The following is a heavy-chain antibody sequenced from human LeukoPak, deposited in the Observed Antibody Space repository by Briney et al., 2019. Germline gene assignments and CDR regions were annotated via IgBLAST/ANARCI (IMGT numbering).Heavy chain of an antibody. V-gene: IGHV3-30*03. J-gene: IGHJ2*01. D-gene: IGHD3-10*01. CDR3: ARGFGGVGDWYFDF. Sequence: PGRSLRLSCAASGFTFSSYGMHWVRQAPGKGLEWVAVISYDGSNKYYADSVKGRFTISRDNAKNTLYLQMNGLRAEDTALYYCARGFGGVGDWYFDFWGRGTLLIVSS. CDR2: ISYDGSNK. CDR1: GFTFSSYG.